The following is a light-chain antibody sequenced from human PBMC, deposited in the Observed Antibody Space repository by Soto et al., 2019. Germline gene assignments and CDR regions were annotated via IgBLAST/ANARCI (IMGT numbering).Light chain of an antibody. J-gene: IGKJ5*01. CDR3: QQCNNWPPIT. V-gene: IGKV3-15*01. Sequence: EIVMTQSPDTLYVSPGEGATLSCRAGQSVRTKLAWYQQKAGQAPRLLIYGASTRATGISARFSGSGSGTEFTLTISSLQSEDFAVYYCQQCNNWPPITFGQGTRLEIK. CDR2: GAS. CDR1: QSVRTK.